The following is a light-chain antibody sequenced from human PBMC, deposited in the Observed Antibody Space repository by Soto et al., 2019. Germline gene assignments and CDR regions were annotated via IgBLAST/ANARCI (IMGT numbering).Light chain of an antibody. J-gene: IGLJ2*01. CDR1: NIGSKN. CDR2: RDY. Sequence: SYELTQPLAVSVALGQTARITCGGNNIGSKNVHWYQQKPGQAPMLVIYRDYNRRSGIPERFSGSNSGNTATLTISRAQAGDEADYYCQVWDSSYVLFGGGTKLTVL. V-gene: IGLV3-9*01. CDR3: QVWDSSYVL.